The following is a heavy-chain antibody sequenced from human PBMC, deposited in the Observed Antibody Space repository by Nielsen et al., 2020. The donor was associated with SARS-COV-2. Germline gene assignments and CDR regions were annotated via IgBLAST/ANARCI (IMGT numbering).Heavy chain of an antibody. D-gene: IGHD5-12*01. CDR3: ARESSGYVHYNYGMDV. Sequence: SETLSLTCTVSGGSISSGGYYWSWIRHHPGKGLEWIGYIYFSGRTCYNPSLKSRVTISVDTSKNQFSLSLRSVTAADTAVYYCARESSGYVHYNYGMDVWGQGTTVTVSS. V-gene: IGHV4-31*03. CDR1: GGSISSGGYY. CDR2: IYFSGRT. J-gene: IGHJ6*02.